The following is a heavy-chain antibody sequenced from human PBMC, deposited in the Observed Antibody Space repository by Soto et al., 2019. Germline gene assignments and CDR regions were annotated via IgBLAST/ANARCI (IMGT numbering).Heavy chain of an antibody. Sequence: GASVKVSCKASGYPFTIYDINWVRQATGQGLEWMGWMNPNSGDTAYAQKFQGRITLTRSTSITTAYMELSSLRSEDTAVYYCARGRVRGYTWFDPWGQGTLVTVSS. V-gene: IGHV1-8*01. D-gene: IGHD1-26*01. CDR1: GYPFTIYD. CDR3: ARGRVRGYTWFDP. J-gene: IGHJ5*02. CDR2: MNPNSGDT.